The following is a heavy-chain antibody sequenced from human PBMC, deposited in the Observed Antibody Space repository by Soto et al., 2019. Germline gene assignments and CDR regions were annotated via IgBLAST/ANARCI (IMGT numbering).Heavy chain of an antibody. Sequence: EVQLVESGGGLVQPGRSLRLSCAVSGFTFDDYAMHWVRQVPGKGLEWVSGISWNSGNIDYADSVKGRFTISRDNAKNSLDLQMNSLRAEDTALYYCAKDLDYSNSGGEIDYWGQGTLVTVSS. J-gene: IGHJ4*02. V-gene: IGHV3-9*01. D-gene: IGHD4-4*01. CDR3: AKDLDYSNSGGEIDY. CDR1: GFTFDDYA. CDR2: ISWNSGNI.